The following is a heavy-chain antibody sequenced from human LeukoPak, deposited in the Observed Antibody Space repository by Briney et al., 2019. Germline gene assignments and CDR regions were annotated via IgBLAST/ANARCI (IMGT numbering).Heavy chain of an antibody. Sequence: GGSLRLSCAASRFTFSDYAMTWVRQAPGKGLEWVSSISGSGSTTFYADSVKGRFTISRDNAKNSLYLQMNSLRAEDTAVYYCAKLLWSGELSVDYWGQGTLVTVSS. CDR1: RFTFSDYA. CDR2: ISGSGSTT. J-gene: IGHJ4*02. V-gene: IGHV3-23*01. CDR3: AKLLWSGELSVDY. D-gene: IGHD3-10*01.